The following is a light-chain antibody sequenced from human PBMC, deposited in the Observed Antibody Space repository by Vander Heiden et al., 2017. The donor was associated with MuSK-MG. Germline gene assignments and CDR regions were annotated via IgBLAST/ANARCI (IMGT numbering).Light chain of an antibody. Sequence: DIVMTQSPLSLPVTPGEPASISCRASQSLLHSNGYNHLDWYLQKPGQTPQLLIHLGSNRSLGVRDRSRGRGPATDFTLRIRMMMAEAVGVSYSRQFLQSPFTFGHGTKVXIK. V-gene: IGKV2-28*01. CDR1: QSLLHSNGYNH. J-gene: IGKJ3*01. CDR3: RQFLQSPFT. CDR2: LGS.